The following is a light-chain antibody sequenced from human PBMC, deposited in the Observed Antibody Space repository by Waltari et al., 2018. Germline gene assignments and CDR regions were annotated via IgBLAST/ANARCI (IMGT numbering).Light chain of an antibody. Sequence: QSVLTQPPSVSGAPGQRVLISCTGSSSHIRARFDLPWYQQVPGTVPKLLIYANNYRPSGVPGRFSGSKSGTSASLAIAGLQAEDEADYYCQSYDSSLSAWVFGGGTKLTVL. V-gene: IGLV1-40*01. CDR1: SSHIRARFD. CDR2: ANN. J-gene: IGLJ2*01. CDR3: QSYDSSLSAWV.